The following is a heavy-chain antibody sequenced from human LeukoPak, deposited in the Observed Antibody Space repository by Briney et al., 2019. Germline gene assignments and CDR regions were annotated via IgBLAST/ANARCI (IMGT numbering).Heavy chain of an antibody. V-gene: IGHV4-59*08. J-gene: IGHJ4*02. CDR2: ISHSGST. D-gene: IGHD2/OR15-2a*01. CDR1: GGSISNYY. CDR3: AGHHPRNTVDF. Sequence: SETLSLTCTVSGGSISNYYWSWIRQPPGKGLEWIGYISHSGSTNYSPSLKGRVTISLDTSKNQFSLKLSSVTAADTAVYYCAGHHPRNTVDFWGQGTLVTVSS.